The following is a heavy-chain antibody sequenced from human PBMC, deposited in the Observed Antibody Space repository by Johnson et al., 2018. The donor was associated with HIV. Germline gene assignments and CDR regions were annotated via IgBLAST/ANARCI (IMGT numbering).Heavy chain of an antibody. J-gene: IGHJ3*02. CDR3: TTDWYSSSWYGALDAFDI. D-gene: IGHD6-13*01. V-gene: IGHV3-23*04. CDR2: ISGSGGST. Sequence: MLLVESGGGLVQPGGSLRLSCAASGFTFSSYAMSWVRQAPGKGLEWVSAISGSGGSTYYADSVKGRFTISRDNSKNTLYLQMNSLRAEDTAVYYCTTDWYSSSWYGALDAFDIWGQGTMVTVSS. CDR1: GFTFSSYA.